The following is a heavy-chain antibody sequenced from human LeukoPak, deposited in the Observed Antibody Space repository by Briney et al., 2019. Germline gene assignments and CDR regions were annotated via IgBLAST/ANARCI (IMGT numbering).Heavy chain of an antibody. CDR3: ATAPRYSSSRPPFDY. V-gene: IGHV1-2*02. J-gene: IGHJ4*02. CDR2: INPNSGGT. D-gene: IGHD6-13*01. Sequence: ASVKVSCKASGYTFTGYYMHWVRQAPGQGLEWMGWINPNSGGTNYAQKFQGRVTMTRDTSISTAYMELSRLRSDDTAVYYCATAPRYSSSRPPFDYWGQGTLVTVSS. CDR1: GYTFTGYY.